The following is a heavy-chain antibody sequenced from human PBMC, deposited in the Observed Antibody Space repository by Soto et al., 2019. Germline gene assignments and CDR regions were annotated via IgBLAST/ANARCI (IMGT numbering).Heavy chain of an antibody. V-gene: IGHV4-31*03. CDR2: IYYSGST. CDR3: ARAIYSSSSGYYFDY. J-gene: IGHJ4*02. Sequence: QVQLQESGPGLVKPSQTLSLTCTVSGGSISSGGYYWSWIRQHPGKGLEWIGYIYYSGSTYYNPSLQSRVTISVDTSKNQFSLKLSSVTAADTAVYYCARAIYSSSSGYYFDYWGQGTLVTVSS. D-gene: IGHD6-6*01. CDR1: GGSISSGGYY.